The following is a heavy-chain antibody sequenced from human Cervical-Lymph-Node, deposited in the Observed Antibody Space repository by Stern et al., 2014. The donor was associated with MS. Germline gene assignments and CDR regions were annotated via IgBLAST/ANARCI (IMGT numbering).Heavy chain of an antibody. CDR2: ISPGASDT. CDR3: AGHGGHDYGDYVGSAFDI. Sequence: EVQLVESGAEVKKPGESLKISCKGSGYSFTSYWIGWGRQMPGKGLERMGIISPGASDTRYSPSFQGQVTISADKSISTAYLQWSSLKASDTAMYYCAGHGGHDYGDYVGSAFDIWGQGTMVTVSS. V-gene: IGHV5-51*01. D-gene: IGHD4-17*01. J-gene: IGHJ3*02. CDR1: GYSFTSYW.